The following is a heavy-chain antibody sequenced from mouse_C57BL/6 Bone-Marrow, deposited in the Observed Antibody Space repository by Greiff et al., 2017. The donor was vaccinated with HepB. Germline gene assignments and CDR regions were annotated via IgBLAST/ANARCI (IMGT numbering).Heavy chain of an antibody. Sequence: QVQLQQSGAELVKPGASVKLSCKASGYTFTSYWMQWVKQRPGQGLEWIGEIDPSDSYTNYNQKFKGKATLTVDTSSSTAYMQLSSLTSEDSAVYYCASSFYYFDYWGQGTTLTVSS. CDR1: GYTFTSYW. J-gene: IGHJ2*01. CDR3: ASSFYYFDY. V-gene: IGHV1-50*01. CDR2: IDPSDSYT.